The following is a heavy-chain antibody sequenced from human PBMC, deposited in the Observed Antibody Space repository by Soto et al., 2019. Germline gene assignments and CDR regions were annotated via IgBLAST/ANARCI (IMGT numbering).Heavy chain of an antibody. CDR1: GFTFSSYG. J-gene: IGHJ5*02. V-gene: IGHV3-30*18. CDR2: ISYDGSNK. Sequence: PGGSLRLSCAASGFTFSSYGMHWVRQAPGKGLEWVAVISYDGSNKYYADSVKGRFTISRDNSKNTLYLQMNSLRAEDTAVYYCAKDPIEQSGLRAPRFDPWGQGTLVTVSS. D-gene: IGHD2-15*01. CDR3: AKDPIEQSGLRAPRFDP.